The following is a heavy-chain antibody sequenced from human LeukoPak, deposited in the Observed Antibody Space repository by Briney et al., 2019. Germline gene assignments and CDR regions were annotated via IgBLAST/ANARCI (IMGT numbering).Heavy chain of an antibody. Sequence: ASVKPSCKASGYTLTSYTVHCGRESAGQRREWLGGMNDDNHNKKYSQKFQGRVTITGDTSATTAYLELSSLRSAASAVYYCARPPYPYSYDSRDGWAFDIWGQGTMVTASS. D-gene: IGHD3-22*01. J-gene: IGHJ3*02. CDR3: ARPPYPYSYDSRDGWAFDI. V-gene: IGHV1-3*01. CDR2: MNDDNHNK. CDR1: GYTLTSYT.